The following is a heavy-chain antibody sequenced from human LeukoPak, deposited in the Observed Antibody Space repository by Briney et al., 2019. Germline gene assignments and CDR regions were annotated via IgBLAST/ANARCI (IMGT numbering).Heavy chain of an antibody. D-gene: IGHD5-18*01. Sequence: GGSLRLSCAASGFTFSSYEMNWVRQAPGKGLEWVSYISSSGSTIYYADSVKGRFTISRDNAKNPLYLQMNSPRAEDTAVYYCARVPLAVVDTAMVGDYWGQGTLVTVSS. CDR2: ISSSGSTI. V-gene: IGHV3-48*03. J-gene: IGHJ4*02. CDR1: GFTFSSYE. CDR3: ARVPLAVVDTAMVGDY.